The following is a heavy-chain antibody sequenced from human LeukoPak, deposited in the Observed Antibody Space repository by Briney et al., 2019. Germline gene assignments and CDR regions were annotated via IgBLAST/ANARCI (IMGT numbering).Heavy chain of an antibody. D-gene: IGHD3-22*01. CDR1: GDSISSYY. CDR3: AREGATYYYDTAGYRPPPGY. CDR2: IYHSGSP. V-gene: IGHV4-38-2*02. Sequence: SETLSLTCTVSGDSISSYYWSWIRQPPGKGLEWMGSIYHSGSPYYNPSLKSRVTISVDTSKNQFSLKLSSVTAADTAVYYCAREGATYYYDTAGYRPPPGYWGQGTLVTVSS. J-gene: IGHJ4*02.